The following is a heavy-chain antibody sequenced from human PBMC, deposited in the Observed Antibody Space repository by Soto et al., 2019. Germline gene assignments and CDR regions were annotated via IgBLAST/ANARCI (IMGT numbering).Heavy chain of an antibody. J-gene: IGHJ4*02. D-gene: IGHD2-2*01. CDR2: MNPNSGNT. Sequence: QVQLVQSGAEVKKPGASVKVSCKASGYTFTSYDINWVRQATGQGLEWMGWMNPNSGNTGYAQKFQGRVTMTRNTTISTAYMELGSLRSEDTAVYYCAREVEEYCSSTSCYGEDYWGQGTLVTVSS. V-gene: IGHV1-8*01. CDR3: AREVEEYCSSTSCYGEDY. CDR1: GYTFTSYD.